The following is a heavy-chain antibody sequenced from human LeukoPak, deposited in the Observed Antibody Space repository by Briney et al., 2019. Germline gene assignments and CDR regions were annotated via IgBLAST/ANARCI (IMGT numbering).Heavy chain of an antibody. Sequence: SQTLSLTCTLSGGSTSSGSYYWSWIRQPAGKGLEWIGYIYYSGSTNYNPSLKSRVTISVDTSKNQFSLKLSSVTAADTAVYYCARGPRGLNYWGQRTLVTVSS. CDR2: IYYSGST. V-gene: IGHV4-61*10. D-gene: IGHD3-22*01. CDR1: GGSTSSGSYY. J-gene: IGHJ4*02. CDR3: ARGPRGLNY.